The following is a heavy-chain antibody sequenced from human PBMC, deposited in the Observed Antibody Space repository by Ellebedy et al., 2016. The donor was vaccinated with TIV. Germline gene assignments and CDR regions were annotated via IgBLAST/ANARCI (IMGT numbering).Heavy chain of an antibody. Sequence: GGSLRLXCAASGFPFNTYAMTWVRQAPGKGLEWVSTIGDSGADTYYADSVRGRFTVSRDNSKNAVYLQMTSLRADDTAVYHCAREPPGGYSYVDLWGQGTLVTVSS. CDR3: AREPPGGYSYVDL. V-gene: IGHV3-23*01. CDR1: GFPFNTYA. J-gene: IGHJ5*02. D-gene: IGHD5-18*01. CDR2: IGDSGADT.